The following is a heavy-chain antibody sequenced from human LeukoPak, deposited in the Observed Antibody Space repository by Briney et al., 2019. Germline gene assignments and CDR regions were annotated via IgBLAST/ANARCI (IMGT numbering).Heavy chain of an antibody. D-gene: IGHD2-2*01. CDR1: GFTFSNYE. CDR2: ISSSGRTI. CDR3: ARDAGSVNQLTVYYYGMDV. V-gene: IGHV3-48*03. Sequence: GGSLRLSCAASGFTFSNYEMNWVRQAPGKGLEWVSYISSSGRTIYYADSVKGRFTISRDNAKNSLYLQMNSLRAEDTAVYYCARDAGSVNQLTVYYYGMDVWGQGTTVTVSS. J-gene: IGHJ6*02.